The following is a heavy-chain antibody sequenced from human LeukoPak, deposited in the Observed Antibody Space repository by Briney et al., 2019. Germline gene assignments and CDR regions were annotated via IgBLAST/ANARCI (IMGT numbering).Heavy chain of an antibody. J-gene: IGHJ6*02. CDR1: GFTFSSYW. Sequence: GGSLRLSCAASGFTFSSYWMHWVRQAPGKGLVWVSRINSDGSSTSYADSVKGRFTISRDNAKNTVYLQMNSLRAEDTAVYYCARRSGITAGGTFPYYYYGMDVWGQGTTVTASS. CDR3: ARRSGITAGGTFPYYYYGMDV. V-gene: IGHV3-74*01. D-gene: IGHD6-13*01. CDR2: INSDGSST.